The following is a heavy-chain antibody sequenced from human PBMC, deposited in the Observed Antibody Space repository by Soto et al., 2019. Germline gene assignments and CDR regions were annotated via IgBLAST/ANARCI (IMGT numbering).Heavy chain of an antibody. J-gene: IGHJ6*02. CDR2: IWYDGSNK. D-gene: IGHD6-13*01. CDR1: VFTFSSYW. V-gene: IGHV3-33*01. Sequence: GGCLRLSLAASVFTFSSYWVHWVRQAQGKGLEWVAVIWYDGSNKYYADSVKGRFTISRDNSKNTLYLQMNSLRAEDTAVYYCARDCGILEAAIYYYGMDVWVQGSTVTGSS. CDR3: ARDCGILEAAIYYYGMDV.